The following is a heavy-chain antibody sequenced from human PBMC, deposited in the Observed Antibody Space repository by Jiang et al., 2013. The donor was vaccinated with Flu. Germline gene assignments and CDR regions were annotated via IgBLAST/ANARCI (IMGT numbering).Heavy chain of an antibody. D-gene: IGHD3-10*01. J-gene: IGHJ4*02. CDR3: AKEWGGSGSSYSAFFDY. Sequence: QLVESGGGVVQPGRSLRLSCAASAFSFSNHGMHWVRQAPGKGLEWVAVVSDDGSIKHYADSVKGRFTITRDNSKNTLYLQMNSLRAEDTSVYYCAKEWGGSGSSYSAFFDYWGQGTLVTVSS. CDR1: AFSFSNHG. CDR2: VSDDGSIK. V-gene: IGHV3-30*18.